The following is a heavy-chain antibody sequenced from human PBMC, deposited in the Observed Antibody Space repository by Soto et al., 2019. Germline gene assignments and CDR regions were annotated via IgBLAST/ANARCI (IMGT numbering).Heavy chain of an antibody. CDR2: ISGSGVST. V-gene: IGHV3-23*01. J-gene: IGHJ6*02. D-gene: IGHD6-13*01. CDR3: AKDRDGAAAGPTKCYGMDL. CDR1: GFTFSSYA. Sequence: EVQLLESGGGLVQPGGSLRLSCAASGFTFSSYAMSWVRQAPGKGLEWVSVISGSGVSTYYADSVRGQFTSSRDNSKNTLYLQMNSLRAEDTAVYYCAKDRDGAAAGPTKCYGMDLWGQGTTVTVSS.